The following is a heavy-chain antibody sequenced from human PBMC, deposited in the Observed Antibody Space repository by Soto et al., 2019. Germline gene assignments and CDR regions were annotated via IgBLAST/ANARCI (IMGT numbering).Heavy chain of an antibody. CDR2: ISSSSAYI. D-gene: IGHD3-16*01. J-gene: IGHJ4*02. CDR1: GFTFSNYA. V-gene: IGHV3-21*02. CDR3: ARDGLTFGGD. Sequence: EVQLVESGGDLVKPGGSLRLSCAASGFTFSNYAMSWVRQAPGKGLEWVSSISSSSAYIYYAESVKGRFTISRDNARSTLYLQMNSLRLDDTAVYFCARDGLTFGGDWGQGTLVAVSS.